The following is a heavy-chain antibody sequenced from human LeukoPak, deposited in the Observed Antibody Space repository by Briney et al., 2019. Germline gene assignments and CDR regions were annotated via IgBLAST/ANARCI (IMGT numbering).Heavy chain of an antibody. CDR2: MYYSGST. D-gene: IGHD3-10*02. CDR1: GGSNSSHY. J-gene: IGHJ5*02. CDR3: AMFSGNWFDP. Sequence: SETLSLTCTVSGGSNSSHYWSWIRQPPGKGLEWIGYMYYSGSTKYSPSLKSRVTMSLDTSENQFSLKLSSVTAADTALYYCAMFSGNWFDPWGQGTLVTVSS. V-gene: IGHV4-59*03.